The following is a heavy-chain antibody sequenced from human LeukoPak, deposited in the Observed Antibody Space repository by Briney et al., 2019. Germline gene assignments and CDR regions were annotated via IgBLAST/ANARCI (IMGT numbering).Heavy chain of an antibody. Sequence: PGGSLRLSCAASGFTFSSDSMNWVRQAPGKGLGWVSSIRSNSNYRDYADSVKGRFNISKDNAKNSLYLKMNGLRAEDTAVYYCARDGTYYYDDSGYYYFDHWGQGTLVTVSS. CDR2: IRSNSNYR. CDR3: ARDGTYYYDDSGYYYFDH. D-gene: IGHD3-22*01. V-gene: IGHV3-21*01. J-gene: IGHJ4*02. CDR1: GFTFSSDS.